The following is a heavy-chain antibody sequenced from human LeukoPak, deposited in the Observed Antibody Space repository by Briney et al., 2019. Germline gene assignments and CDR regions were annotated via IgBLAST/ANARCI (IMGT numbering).Heavy chain of an antibody. J-gene: IGHJ4*02. CDR1: GFTFSSYW. CDR3: ARGGYYDSSGSDY. CDR2: INSDGSST. D-gene: IGHD3-22*01. V-gene: IGHV3-74*01. Sequence: GGPLRLSCAASGFTFSSYWMHWVRQAPGKGLVWVSRINSDGSSTSYADSVKGRFTISRDNAKNTLYLQMNSLRAEDTAVYYCARGGYYDSSGSDYWGQGTLVTVSS.